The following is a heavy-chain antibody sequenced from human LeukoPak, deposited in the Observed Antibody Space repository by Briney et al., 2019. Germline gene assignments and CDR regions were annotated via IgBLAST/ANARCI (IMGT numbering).Heavy chain of an antibody. CDR1: GYSISSGYY. D-gene: IGHD3-9*01. CDR3: ARDIVKYYDILTGYYPDAFDI. CDR2: IYHSGST. V-gene: IGHV4-38-2*02. Sequence: SETLSLTCAVSGYSISSGYYWGWIRRPPGKGLEWIGSIYHSGSTYYNPSLKSRVTISVDTSKTQFSLKLSSVTAADTAVYYCARDIVKYYDILTGYYPDAFDIWGQGTMVTVSS. J-gene: IGHJ3*02.